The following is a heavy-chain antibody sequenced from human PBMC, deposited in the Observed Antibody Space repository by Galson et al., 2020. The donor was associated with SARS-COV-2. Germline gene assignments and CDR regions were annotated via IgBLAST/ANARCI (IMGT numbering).Heavy chain of an antibody. CDR3: ARGAMVWGVMAYYYYYGMDV. J-gene: IGHJ6*02. V-gene: IGHV3-13*01. D-gene: IGHD3-10*01. Sequence: GESLKISCAASGFTFSSYDMHWVRQATGKGLEWVSAIGTAGDTYYPGSVKGRFTISRENAKNSLYLQMNSLRAGDTAVYYCARGAMVWGVMAYYYYYGMDVWGQGTTVTVSS. CDR2: IGTAGDT. CDR1: GFTFSSYD.